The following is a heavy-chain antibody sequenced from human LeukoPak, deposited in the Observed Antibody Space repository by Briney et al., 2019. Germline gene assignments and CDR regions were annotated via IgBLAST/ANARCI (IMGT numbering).Heavy chain of an antibody. J-gene: IGHJ6*03. CDR3: VXGPEXYYYMDV. V-gene: IGHV3-11*01. CDR2: SSDSGSTL. Sequence: GGSLRLSCAASGFVFSDYYMGWVRQAPGKGLEWVSYSSDSGSTLYYADSVKGRFTTSRDNAKSSLYLQMNSLRAGDTAGYYCVXGPEXYYYMDVWGKGTTVTVSS. CDR1: GFVFSDYY. D-gene: IGHD1-14*01.